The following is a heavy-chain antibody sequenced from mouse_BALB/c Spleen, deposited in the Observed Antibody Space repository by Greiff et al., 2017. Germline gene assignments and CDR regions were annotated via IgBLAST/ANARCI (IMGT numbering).Heavy chain of an antibody. CDR2: ISYSGST. CDR1: GYSITSDYA. V-gene: IGHV3-2*02. D-gene: IGHD1-1*01. J-gene: IGHJ2*01. CDR3: ARSDYYGSSYYFDY. Sequence: VQLQQSGPGLVKPSQSLSLTCTVTGYSITSDYAWNWIRQFPGNKLEWMGYISYSGSTSYNPSLKSRISITRDTSNNQFFLQLNSVTTEDTATYYCARSDYYGSSYYFDYWGQGTTLTVSS.